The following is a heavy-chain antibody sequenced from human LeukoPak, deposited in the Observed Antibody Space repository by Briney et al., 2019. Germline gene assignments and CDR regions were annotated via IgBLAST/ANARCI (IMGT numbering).Heavy chain of an antibody. D-gene: IGHD6-6*01. J-gene: IGHJ3*02. V-gene: IGHV4-4*07. CDR2: IYTSGTT. CDR1: SDSISSFY. Sequence: SETLSLTCTVSSDSISSFYWSWIRQPAGKGLEWIGRIYTSGTTNYNPSLKSRVTISVDTSKNQFSLKLSSVTAADTAVYYCARVEYSSSGDAFDIWGQGTMVTVSS. CDR3: ARVEYSSSGDAFDI.